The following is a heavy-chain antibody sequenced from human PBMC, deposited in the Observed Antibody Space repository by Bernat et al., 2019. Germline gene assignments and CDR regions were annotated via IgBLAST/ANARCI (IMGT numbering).Heavy chain of an antibody. CDR3: ARGDRGGDDGDLYYYYYGMDV. CDR2: INPNSGGT. D-gene: IGHD4-17*01. V-gene: IGHV1-2*04. J-gene: IGHJ6*02. Sequence: QVQLVQSGAEVKKPGASVKVSCKASGYTFTGYYMHWVRQAPGQGLEWMGWINPNSGGTNYAQKFQGWVTITRDTSISTAYMELSRLRSDDTAVYYCARGDRGGDDGDLYYYYYGMDVWGQGTTVTVSS. CDR1: GYTFTGYY.